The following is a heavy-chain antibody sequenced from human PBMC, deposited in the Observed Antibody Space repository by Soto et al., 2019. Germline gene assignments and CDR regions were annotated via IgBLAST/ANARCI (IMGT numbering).Heavy chain of an antibody. Sequence: PSETLSLTCTVSGVSITSYYWSWIRQPPGKGLEWIGYTHHSGSTNYNPSLKSRVTLSVDTSKNQMSLKMNSVTAADTAMYYCAREFVYTAFDLGWFHYWRQGAIATVSP. J-gene: IGHJ4*02. V-gene: IGHV4-59*01. D-gene: IGHD5-12*01. CDR2: THHSGST. CDR3: AREFVYTAFDLGWFHY. CDR1: GVSITSYY.